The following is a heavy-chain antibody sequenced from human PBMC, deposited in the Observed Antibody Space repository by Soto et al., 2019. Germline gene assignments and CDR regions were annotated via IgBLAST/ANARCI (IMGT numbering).Heavy chain of an antibody. CDR3: ARASEGCSGGRCHMDWFDP. V-gene: IGHV4-30-2*01. D-gene: IGHD2-15*01. CDR1: GGSISSGGYS. Sequence: SETLSLTCAVSGGSISSGGYSWNWIRQPPGKGLEWFGYIYHSGSTYYNPSLKSRVTISVDRSKNQFSLKLTSVTAADTAVYYCARASEGCSGGRCHMDWFDPWGQGTLVTVS. CDR2: IYHSGST. J-gene: IGHJ5*02.